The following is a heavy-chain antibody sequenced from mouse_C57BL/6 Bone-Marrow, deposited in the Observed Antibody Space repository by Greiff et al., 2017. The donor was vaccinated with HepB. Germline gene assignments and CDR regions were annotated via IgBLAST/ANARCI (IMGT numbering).Heavy chain of an antibody. V-gene: IGHV1-15*01. Sequence: QVTLKESGAELVRPGASVTLSCKASGYTFTDYEMHWVKQTPVHGLEWIGAIDPETGGTAYNQKFKGKAILTAHKSSSTAYMEPRSLTSEDYAVYYCTRSDDGYYRYWFAYWGQGTLVTVSA. CDR3: TRSDDGYYRYWFAY. D-gene: IGHD2-3*01. CDR2: IDPETGGT. J-gene: IGHJ3*01. CDR1: GYTFTDYE.